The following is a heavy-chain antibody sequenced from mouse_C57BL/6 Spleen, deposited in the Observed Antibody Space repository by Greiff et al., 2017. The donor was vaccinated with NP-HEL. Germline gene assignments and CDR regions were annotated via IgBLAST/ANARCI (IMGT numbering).Heavy chain of an antibody. CDR1: GFTFSDYY. J-gene: IGHJ1*03. CDR2: INYDGSST. Sequence: EVKLVESEGGLVQPGSSMKLSCTASGFTFSDYYMAWVRQVPEKGLEWVANINYDGSSTYYLDSLKSRFIISRDNAKNILYLQMSSLKSEDTATYYCAREYYGSSWYFDGWGTGTTVTVAS. CDR3: AREYYGSSWYFDG. D-gene: IGHD1-1*01. V-gene: IGHV5-16*01.